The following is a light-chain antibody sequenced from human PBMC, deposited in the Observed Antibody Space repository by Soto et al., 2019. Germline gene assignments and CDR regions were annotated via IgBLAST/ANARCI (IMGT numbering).Light chain of an antibody. CDR3: ATWDDSLNGPV. CDR1: SSNFAVNT. J-gene: IGLJ3*02. Sequence: QSVLTQPPSASGTPGVRVTISCSGSSSNFAVNTVNWYQQVPGTAPKLLIYSNNQRPSGVPDRFSASKSVTSASLAISGLQSEDEADYYCATWDDSLNGPVFGGGTKLTVL. CDR2: SNN. V-gene: IGLV1-44*01.